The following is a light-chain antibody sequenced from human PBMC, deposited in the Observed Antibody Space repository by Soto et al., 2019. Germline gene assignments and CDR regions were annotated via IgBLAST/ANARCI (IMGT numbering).Light chain of an antibody. Sequence: DIQMTQSPSSVSASVGDRVTITCGASQYISSWLAWYQHKRGKAPQLLIFAASSLQIGVPSRFSGSGSGTDFHLTISSLHPEDFATYYCLQSTSFPQTFGQGTKLEIK. CDR2: AAS. CDR3: LQSTSFPQT. J-gene: IGKJ2*01. V-gene: IGKV1-12*01. CDR1: QYISSW.